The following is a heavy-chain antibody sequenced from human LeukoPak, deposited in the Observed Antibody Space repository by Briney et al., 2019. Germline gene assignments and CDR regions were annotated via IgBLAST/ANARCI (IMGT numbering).Heavy chain of an antibody. D-gene: IGHD3-10*01. CDR2: IYYTGIT. CDR1: GGSISGQY. Sequence: SETLSLNCSVSGGSISGQYWSLIRQPPGKGLEWIGYIYYTGITKYNPSLKSRVTISVDTSKNQFSLRLTSVTAAYTAVYYCARVSFHYHSGNYGWYFDSWGQGTLVTVSS. CDR3: ARVSFHYHSGNYGWYFDS. J-gene: IGHJ4*02. V-gene: IGHV4-59*11.